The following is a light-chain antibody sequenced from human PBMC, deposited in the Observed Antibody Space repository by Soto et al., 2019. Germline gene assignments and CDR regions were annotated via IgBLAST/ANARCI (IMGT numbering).Light chain of an antibody. CDR3: MLSDSTAPV. V-gene: IGLV7-46*01. J-gene: IGLJ2*01. CDR1: SGAVTSGHY. Sequence: QTVVTQEPSLTVSPGGTVTLTCGSSSGAVTSGHYPHWFQQKPGQAPRTLIHDTNNKHSWTPARFSGSLLGGKAALTLSGAQPEDEAEYYCMLSDSTAPVFGGGTKLTVL. CDR2: DTN.